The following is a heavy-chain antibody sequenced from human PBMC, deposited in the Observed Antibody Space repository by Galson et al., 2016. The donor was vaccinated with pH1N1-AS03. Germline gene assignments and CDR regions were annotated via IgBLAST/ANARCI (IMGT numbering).Heavy chain of an antibody. J-gene: IGHJ6*02. CDR3: ARTGSRGNDPFYYYYYGMDV. CDR1: GGSISSYY. D-gene: IGHD1-1*01. Sequence: SETLSLTCTVSGGSISSYYWSWIRQPPGKGLEWIGYIYYSGSTNYNPSLKRRVTISVDTSKNQFSLKLISVTAADTAVYYCARTGSRGNDPFYYYYYGMDVWGQGTTVTVSS. V-gene: IGHV4-59*01. CDR2: IYYSGST.